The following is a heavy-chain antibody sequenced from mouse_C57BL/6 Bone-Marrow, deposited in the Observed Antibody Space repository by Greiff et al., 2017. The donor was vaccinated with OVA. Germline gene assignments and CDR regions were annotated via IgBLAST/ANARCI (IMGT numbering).Heavy chain of an antibody. CDR1: GYTFTDYY. Sequence: QVQLKESGAELVRPGASVKLSCKASGYTFTDYYINWVKQRPGQGLEWIARIYPGSGNTYYNEKFKGKATLTAEKSSSTAYMQLSSLTSEDSAVYFCARWHYGNRDSSGYGYYAMDYWGQGTSVTVSS. D-gene: IGHD3-2*02. V-gene: IGHV1-76*01. J-gene: IGHJ4*01. CDR2: IYPGSGNT. CDR3: ARWHYGNRDSSGYGYYAMDY.